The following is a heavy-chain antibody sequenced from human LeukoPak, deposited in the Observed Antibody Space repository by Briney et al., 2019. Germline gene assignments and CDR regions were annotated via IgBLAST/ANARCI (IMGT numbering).Heavy chain of an antibody. CDR3: ARADRTTVVYYGMDV. CDR2: IYHSGST. J-gene: IGHJ6*02. CDR1: GGSISSSNW. D-gene: IGHD4-23*01. V-gene: IGHV4-4*02. Sequence: SETLSLTCAVSGGSISSSNWWSWVRQPPGKGLEWIGEIYHSGSTNYNPSLKSRVTISVDKSKNQFSLKLSSVTAAGTAVYYCARADRTTVVYYGMDVWGQGTTVTVSS.